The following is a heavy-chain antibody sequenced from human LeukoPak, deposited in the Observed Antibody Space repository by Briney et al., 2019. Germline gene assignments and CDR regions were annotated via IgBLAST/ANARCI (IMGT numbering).Heavy chain of an antibody. D-gene: IGHD3-10*01. V-gene: IGHV3-30*18. CDR2: ISYDGSNK. Sequence: GRSLRLSCAASGFTFSSYGMHWVRQAPGKGLEWVAVISYDGSNKYYADSVKGRFTISRDNSKNTLYLQMNSLRAEDTAVYYCAKDYYGSGRPFDIGGQGTMVTVSA. CDR3: AKDYYGSGRPFDI. J-gene: IGHJ3*02. CDR1: GFTFSSYG.